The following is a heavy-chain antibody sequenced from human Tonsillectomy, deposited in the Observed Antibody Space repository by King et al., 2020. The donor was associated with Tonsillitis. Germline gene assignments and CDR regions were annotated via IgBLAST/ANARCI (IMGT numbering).Heavy chain of an antibody. D-gene: IGHD6-13*01. Sequence: VQLVESGGGLVKPGGSLRLSCAASGFTFNDDSMIWVRQAPGKGLEWVSTIVSDSSSVFYADSVKGRFTISRDHPKNSLYLQISSRRVEDTAVYYCAREDRSRNWYGYDHWGRGTLVTVPS. CDR3: AREDRSRNWYGYDH. V-gene: IGHV3-21*01. J-gene: IGHJ4*02. CDR2: IVSDSSSV. CDR1: GFTFNDDS.